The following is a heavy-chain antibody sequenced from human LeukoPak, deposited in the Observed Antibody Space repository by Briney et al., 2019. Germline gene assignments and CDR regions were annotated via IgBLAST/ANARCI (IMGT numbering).Heavy chain of an antibody. J-gene: IGHJ4*02. D-gene: IGHD4-17*01. V-gene: IGHV3-43*02. CDR1: GFTFDDYA. Sequence: GGSLRLSCAASGFTFDDYAMHWVRQAPGKGLECVSLISGDGGSTYYADSVKGRFTISRDNSKTSLYLKMKSLRTEDTALYYCAKDCGDYSRAGYFDYWGQGTLVTVSS. CDR3: AKDCGDYSRAGYFDY. CDR2: ISGDGGST.